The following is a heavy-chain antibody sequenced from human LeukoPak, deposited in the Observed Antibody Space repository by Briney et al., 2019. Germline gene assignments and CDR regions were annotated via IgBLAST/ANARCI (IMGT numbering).Heavy chain of an antibody. CDR1: GFTFSSYW. CDR2: INSDGSST. V-gene: IGHV3-74*01. J-gene: IGHJ4*02. CDR3: ARAQADYDSSGYYYVGIYFDY. Sequence: GGSLRLSCAASGFTFSSYWMHWVRQAPGKGLVWVSRINSDGSSTSYADSVKGRFTISRDSAKNTLYLQMNSLRAEDTAVYYCARAQADYDSSGYYYVGIYFDYWGQGTLVTVSS. D-gene: IGHD3-22*01.